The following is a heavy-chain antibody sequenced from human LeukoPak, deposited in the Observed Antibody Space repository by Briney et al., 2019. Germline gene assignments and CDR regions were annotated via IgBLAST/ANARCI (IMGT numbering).Heavy chain of an antibody. J-gene: IGHJ4*02. CDR1: GFSPTTYW. Sequence: GGSLRLSCVASGFSPTTYWMSWVRQAPGKGLEWVANIKQDGSAKYYVDSVKGRFTISRDNARNSLYLQMNSLRAEDTAVYCCARAEVTVPGGDYWGQGTLVTVSS. D-gene: IGHD2-8*02. CDR3: ARAEVTVPGGDY. V-gene: IGHV3-7*01. CDR2: IKQDGSAK.